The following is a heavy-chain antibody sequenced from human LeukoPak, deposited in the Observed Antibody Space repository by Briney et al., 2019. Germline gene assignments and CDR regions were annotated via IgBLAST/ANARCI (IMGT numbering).Heavy chain of an antibody. V-gene: IGHV3-23*01. CDR3: AKSPPAGTTVTTFFDY. CDR1: GFTFSSYA. CDR2: ISGSGGST. J-gene: IGHJ4*02. Sequence: PGGSLRLSCAASGFTFSSYAMSWVRQAPGKGLEWVSAISGSGGSTYYADSVKGRFTISRDNSKNTLYLQMNSLRAEDTAVYYCAKSPPAGTTVTTFFDYWGQGTLVTVSS. D-gene: IGHD4-17*01.